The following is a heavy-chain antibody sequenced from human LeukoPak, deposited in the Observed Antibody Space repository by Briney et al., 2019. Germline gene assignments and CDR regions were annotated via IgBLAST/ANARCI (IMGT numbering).Heavy chain of an antibody. D-gene: IGHD3-10*01. CDR3: ARDLSKWPITMVRGVIITSHWFDP. Sequence: PSETLSLTCTVSGGSISSGGYYWSWIRQHPGKGLEWIGYIYYSGSTYYNPSLKSRVTISVDTSKNQFSLKLSSVTAADTAVYYCARDLSKWPITMVRGVIITSHWFDPWGQGTLVTVSS. CDR2: IYYSGST. J-gene: IGHJ5*02. CDR1: GGSISSGGYY. V-gene: IGHV4-31*03.